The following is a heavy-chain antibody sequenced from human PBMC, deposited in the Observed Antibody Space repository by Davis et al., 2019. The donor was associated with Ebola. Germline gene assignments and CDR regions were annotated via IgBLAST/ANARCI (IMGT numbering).Heavy chain of an antibody. CDR2: FGTVGDT. CDR3: VKDSSNIWFDI. J-gene: IGHJ3*02. V-gene: IGHV3-53*01. CDR1: GFTVRNTH. Sequence: PGGSLRLSCDVSGFTVRNTHMSWVRQAPGKGLEWVSTFGTVGDTYYADSVKGRFAMSRDNSRGTLYLQMNSLRVEDSAIYYCVKDSSNIWFDIWGQGTLVTVSS. D-gene: IGHD2/OR15-2a*01.